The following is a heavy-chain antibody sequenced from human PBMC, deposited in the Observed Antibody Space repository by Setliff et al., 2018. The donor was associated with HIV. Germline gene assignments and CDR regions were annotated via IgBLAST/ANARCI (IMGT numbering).Heavy chain of an antibody. D-gene: IGHD2-15*01. J-gene: IGHJ3*02. CDR3: ARDGGGFASGTFDI. CDR1: GGSVSSGTYY. CDR2: IYYSGST. Sequence: PSETLSLTCTVSGGSVSSGTYYWTWIRQPPGKGLEWIGYIYYSGSTNYNPSLKTRVTVSADTSKNQFSLKLTSVTAADTAVYYCARDGGGFASGTFDIWGQGTKVTVS. V-gene: IGHV4-61*01.